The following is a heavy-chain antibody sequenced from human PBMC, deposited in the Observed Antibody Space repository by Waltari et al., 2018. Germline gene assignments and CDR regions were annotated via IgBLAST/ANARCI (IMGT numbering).Heavy chain of an antibody. CDR2: IYYSGRT. CDR3: ARLGGDSSGWPFDY. Sequence: QLQLQESGPGLVKPSETLSLTCTVSGGSISSSSYYWGWIRQPPGKGLEWIGSIYYSGRTYYNPSLKSRVTISVDPSKNQFSLKLSSVTAADTAVYYCARLGGDSSGWPFDYWGQGTLVTVSS. V-gene: IGHV4-39*01. CDR1: GGSISSSSYY. J-gene: IGHJ4*02. D-gene: IGHD6-19*01.